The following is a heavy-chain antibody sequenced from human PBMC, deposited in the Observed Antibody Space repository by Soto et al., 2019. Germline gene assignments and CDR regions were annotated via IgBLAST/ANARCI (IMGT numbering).Heavy chain of an antibody. CDR1: GGSFSGYY. CDR3: ARGGKKYYGMDV. CDR2: INHSGST. V-gene: IGHV4-34*01. J-gene: IGHJ6*02. Sequence: PSETLSLTCAVYGGSFSGYYWSWIRQPPGKGLEWIGEINHSGSTNYSPSLKSRVTISVDTSKNQFSLKLSSVTAADTAVYYCARGGKKYYGMDVWGQGTTVTVSS.